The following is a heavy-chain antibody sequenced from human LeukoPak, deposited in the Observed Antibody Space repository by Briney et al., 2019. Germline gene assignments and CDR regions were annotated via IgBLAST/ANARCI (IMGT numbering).Heavy chain of an antibody. CDR3: AKDRQQLVADAFDI. J-gene: IGHJ3*02. CDR1: GFTFSSYG. V-gene: IGHV3-30*02. D-gene: IGHD6-13*01. Sequence: GGSLRLSCAASGFTFSSYGMHWVRQAPGKGLEWVAFIRYDGSNKYYADSVKGRFTISRDNSKNTLYLQMNSLRAEDTAVYYCAKDRQQLVADAFDIWGQGTMVTVSS. CDR2: IRYDGSNK.